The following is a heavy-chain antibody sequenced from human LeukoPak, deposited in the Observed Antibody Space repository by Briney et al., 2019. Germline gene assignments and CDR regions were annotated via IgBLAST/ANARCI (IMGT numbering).Heavy chain of an antibody. D-gene: IGHD3-16*01. J-gene: IGHJ6*03. CDR2: IYYSGST. CDR1: GGSISSSSCY. V-gene: IGHV4-39*07. CDR3: ARGGAAGYYYYYMDV. Sequence: SETLSLTCTVSGGSISSSSCYWGWIRQPPGKGLEWIGSIYYSGSTNYNPSLKSRVTISVDTSKNQFSLKLSSVTAADTAVYYCARGGAAGYYYYYMDVWGKGTTVTISS.